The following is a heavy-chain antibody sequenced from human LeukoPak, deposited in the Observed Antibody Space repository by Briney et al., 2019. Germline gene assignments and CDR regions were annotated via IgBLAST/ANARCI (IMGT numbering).Heavy chain of an antibody. V-gene: IGHV3-23*01. J-gene: IGHJ4*02. D-gene: IGHD3-3*01. CDR3: ARGTYYDFWSGLTFDY. CDR2: ISGSGGST. Sequence: PGGSLRLSCAASGFTFSSYAMSWVRQAPGKGLEWVSAISGSGGSTYYADSVKGRFTISRDNSKNTLYLQMNSLRAEDTAVYYCARGTYYDFWSGLTFDYWGQGTLVTVSS. CDR1: GFTFSSYA.